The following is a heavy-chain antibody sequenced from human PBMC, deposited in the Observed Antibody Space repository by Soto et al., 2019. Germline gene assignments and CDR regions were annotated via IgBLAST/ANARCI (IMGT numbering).Heavy chain of an antibody. Sequence: QVQLQESGPGLLKPSQTLSLSCTVSGGSISSGGSYWSWIRQHPEKGLEWIGYIFHRGSTHYNPSLTCRVSTTLDMFKNQFSLKLSSVTAADTAVYFCAKSARSSAWYFDRWGRGTLVTVSS. CDR2: IFHRGST. V-gene: IGHV4-30-4*08. CDR3: AKSARSSAWYFDR. CDR1: GGSISSGGSY. D-gene: IGHD3-10*01. J-gene: IGHJ2*01.